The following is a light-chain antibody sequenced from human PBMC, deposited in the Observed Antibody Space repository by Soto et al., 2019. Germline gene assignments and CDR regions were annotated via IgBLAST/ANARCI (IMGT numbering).Light chain of an antibody. V-gene: IGKV3-15*01. J-gene: IGKJ5*01. CDR3: QQYNNWPPIT. Sequence: EIVLTQSPGTLSLSPGERATLSCRASQSVSSNLAWYQQKPGQAPRVLIYGASTRATGIPARFSGSGSGTEFTLTISSLQSEDFAVYYCQQYNNWPPITFGQGTRLEIK. CDR2: GAS. CDR1: QSVSSN.